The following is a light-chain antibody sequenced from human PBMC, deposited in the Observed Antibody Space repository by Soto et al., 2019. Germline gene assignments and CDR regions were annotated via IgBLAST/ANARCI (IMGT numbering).Light chain of an antibody. CDR2: LNSDGSH. CDR1: SGHSTYA. J-gene: IGLJ3*02. V-gene: IGLV4-69*01. Sequence: QLVLTQSPSASASLGASVKLTCTLSSGHSTYAIAWHQQQPEKGPRYLMKLNSDGSHTRGGGTPDRFSGSSSGAERYLTISSLQSEDEADYYCQTWGTGIRVFGGGTKVTVL. CDR3: QTWGTGIRV.